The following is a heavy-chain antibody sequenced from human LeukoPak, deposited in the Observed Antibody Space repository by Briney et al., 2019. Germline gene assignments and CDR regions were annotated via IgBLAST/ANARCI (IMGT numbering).Heavy chain of an antibody. V-gene: IGHV3-53*01. Sequence: PGGPLRLSCVVSGFTFTNYWMNWVRQAPGKGLEWVSVIYSGGSTYYADSVKGRFTISRDNSKNTLYLQMNSLRAEDTAVYYCARYRDGYIYWGQGTLVTVSS. CDR3: ARYRDGYIY. D-gene: IGHD5-24*01. CDR2: IYSGGST. J-gene: IGHJ4*02. CDR1: GFTFTNYW.